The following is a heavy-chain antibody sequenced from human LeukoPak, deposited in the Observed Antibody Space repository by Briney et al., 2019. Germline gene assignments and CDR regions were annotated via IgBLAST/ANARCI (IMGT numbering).Heavy chain of an antibody. CDR1: GGSIRSINW. D-gene: IGHD5-12*01. J-gene: IGHJ5*02. CDR3: AREEGATIYSSTSNWFDP. Sequence: PSGTLSLTCAISGGSIRSINWWSWVRQPPGKGLEWIGEIDHSGNTNYNPSLKSRVTISVDKSKNQFSLRLTSVTAADMAVYYCAREEGATIYSSTSNWFDPWGQGTLVTVSS. V-gene: IGHV4-4*02. CDR2: IDHSGNT.